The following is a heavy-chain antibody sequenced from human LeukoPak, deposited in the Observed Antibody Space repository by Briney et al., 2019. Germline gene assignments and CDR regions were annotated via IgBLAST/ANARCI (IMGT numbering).Heavy chain of an antibody. CDR2: ISYDGSNK. J-gene: IGHJ4*02. CDR1: GFTFSSYA. CDR3: ARVGSSADGDYVGLGY. Sequence: GRSLRLSCAASGFTFSSYAMHWVRQAPGKGLEWVAVISYDGSNKYYADSVKGRFTISRDNAKNSLYLQMNSLRAEDTAVYYCARVGSSADGDYVGLGYWGQGTLVTVSS. V-gene: IGHV3-30*04. D-gene: IGHD4-17*01.